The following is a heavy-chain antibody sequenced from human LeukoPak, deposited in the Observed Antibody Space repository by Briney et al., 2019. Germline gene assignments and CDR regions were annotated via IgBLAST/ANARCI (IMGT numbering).Heavy chain of an antibody. CDR3: TTRYGSGSYYNG. V-gene: IGHV3-15*01. CDR1: GFTFSNAW. Sequence: GGSLRLSCAASGFTFSNAWMSWVRQAPGEGLEWVGRIKSKTDGGTTDYAAPVKGRFTISRDDSKNTLYLQMNSLKTEDTAVYYCTTRYGSGSYYNGWGQGTLVTVSS. D-gene: IGHD3-10*01. CDR2: IKSKTDGGTT. J-gene: IGHJ4*02.